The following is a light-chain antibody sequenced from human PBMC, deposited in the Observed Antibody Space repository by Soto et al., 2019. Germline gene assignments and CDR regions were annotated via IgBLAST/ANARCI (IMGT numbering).Light chain of an antibody. Sequence: SVLTQPPSASRSPGQSVTISCTGTSSDVGGYNYVSWYQQHPGKAPKLMIYEVSKRPSGVPDRFSGSKSGNTASQTVSGLQAEDEADYYCSSYAGSTPYVFGTGTKVTVL. CDR1: SSDVGGYNY. J-gene: IGLJ1*01. V-gene: IGLV2-8*02. CDR3: SSYAGSTPYV. CDR2: EVS.